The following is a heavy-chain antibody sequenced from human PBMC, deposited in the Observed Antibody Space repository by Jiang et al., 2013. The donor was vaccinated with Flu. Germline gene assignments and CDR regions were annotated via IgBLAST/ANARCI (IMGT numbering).Heavy chain of an antibody. Sequence: PGESLRISCKGSGYQLYQLLDQLGAPDARERPGVDGRIDPSDSYTNYSPSFQGHVTISADKSISTAYLQWSSLKASDTAMYYCARLGDTVSRGSEDYWGQGTLVTVSS. CDR2: IDPSDSYT. V-gene: IGHV5-10-1*01. CDR1: GYQLYQLL. CDR3: ARLGDTVSRGSEDY. D-gene: IGHD5/OR15-5a*01. J-gene: IGHJ4*02.